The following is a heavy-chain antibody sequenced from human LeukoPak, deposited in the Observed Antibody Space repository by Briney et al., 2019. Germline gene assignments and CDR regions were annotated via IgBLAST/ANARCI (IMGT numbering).Heavy chain of an antibody. J-gene: IGHJ3*02. CDR2: NSSSGATI. CDR3: ARDLVSGAYTFDI. V-gene: IGHV3-48*03. CDR1: GSTFSS. D-gene: IGHD3-16*01. Sequence: GGSLRLSCAASGSTFSSFSTYDFNWVRQAPGKGLEWVSYNSSSGATIYYADSVKGRFTVSRDNAKNSLYLQMNSLRAEDTAIYYCARDLVSGAYTFDIWGHGTMVTVSS.